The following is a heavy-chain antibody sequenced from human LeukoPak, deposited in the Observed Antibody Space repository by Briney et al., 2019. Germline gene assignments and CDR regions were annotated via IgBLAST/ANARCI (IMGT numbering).Heavy chain of an antibody. J-gene: IGHJ4*02. D-gene: IGHD1-26*01. CDR2: IYYSGST. Sequence: SETLSLTYTVSGGSISSYYWSWIRQPPGKGLEWIGYIYYSGSTNYNPSLKSRVTISVDTSKNQFSLKLSSVTAADTAVYYCARAGLGLDYWGQGTLVTVSS. CDR1: GGSISSYY. CDR3: ARAGLGLDY. V-gene: IGHV4-59*01.